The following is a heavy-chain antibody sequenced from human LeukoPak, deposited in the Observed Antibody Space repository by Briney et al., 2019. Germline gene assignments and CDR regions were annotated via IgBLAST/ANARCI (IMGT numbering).Heavy chain of an antibody. D-gene: IGHD2-2*01. V-gene: IGHV1-69*13. CDR2: IIPIFGTA. CDR1: GGTFSSYA. CDR3: AGSGGSTSRVPRYYYMDV. J-gene: IGHJ6*03. Sequence: GASVKVSCKASGGTFSSYAISWVRQAPGQGLEWMGGIIPIFGTANYAQKFQGRVTITADESASTAYMELSSLRSEDTAVYYCAGSGGSTSRVPRYYYMDVWGKGTTVTVSS.